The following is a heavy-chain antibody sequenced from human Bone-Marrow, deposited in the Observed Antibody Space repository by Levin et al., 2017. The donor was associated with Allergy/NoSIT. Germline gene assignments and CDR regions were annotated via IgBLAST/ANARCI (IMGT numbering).Heavy chain of an antibody. CDR1: GFTFSTYW. D-gene: IGHD2-15*01. Sequence: ASVKVSCAASGFTFSTYWMHWVRQAPGKGLVWVSRINTDGSRISYADSVKGRFTISRDNAKNTLYLQMNSLRAEDTAVYYCARPRFCTSGSCYSDYWGQGTLVTVSS. V-gene: IGHV3-74*01. CDR2: INTDGSRI. J-gene: IGHJ4*02. CDR3: ARPRFCTSGSCYSDY.